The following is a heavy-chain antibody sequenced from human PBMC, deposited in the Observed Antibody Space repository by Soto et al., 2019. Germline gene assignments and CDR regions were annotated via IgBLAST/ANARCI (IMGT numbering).Heavy chain of an antibody. J-gene: IGHJ4*02. CDR1: GFTFSSYW. CDR2: IKQDGSEK. V-gene: IGHV3-7*01. Sequence: HPGGSLRVSCAASGFTFSSYWMSWVRQAPGKGLEWVANIKQDGSEKYYVDSVKGRFTISRDNAKNSLYLQMNSLRAEDTAVYYCARVGVSTYYDFWSGHKGEFDYWGQGTLVTVSS. D-gene: IGHD3-3*01. CDR3: ARVGVSTYYDFWSGHKGEFDY.